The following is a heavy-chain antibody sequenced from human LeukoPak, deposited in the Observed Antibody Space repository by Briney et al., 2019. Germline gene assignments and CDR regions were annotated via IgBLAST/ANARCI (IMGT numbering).Heavy chain of an antibody. CDR3: ATLSDRNFYYSYGLDV. D-gene: IGHD1-14*01. J-gene: IGHJ6*02. CDR2: IGRYGVTT. V-gene: IGHV3-48*03. CDR1: GFTLSTYE. Sequence: EPGGSLRLSCAASGFTLSTYEMNWVRQAPGKGLEWVAYIGRYGVTTYYADSVKGRFTISGDNAKNSLNLQMNSLRAEDTAVYYCATLSDRNFYYSYGLDVWGQGTTLTVS.